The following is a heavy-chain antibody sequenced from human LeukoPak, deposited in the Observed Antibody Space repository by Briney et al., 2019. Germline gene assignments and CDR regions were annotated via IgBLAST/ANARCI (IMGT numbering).Heavy chain of an antibody. D-gene: IGHD5-24*01. V-gene: IGHV1-18*01. CDR2: ISAYNGNT. CDR1: GYTFSSYG. Sequence: ASVKVSCKASGYTFSSYGISWVRQAPGQGLEWMGWISAYNGNTNYAQKLQGRVTMTTDTSTSTAYMELRSLRSDDTAVYYCARNRGWLQLQTFDYWGQGTLVTVSS. J-gene: IGHJ4*02. CDR3: ARNRGWLQLQTFDY.